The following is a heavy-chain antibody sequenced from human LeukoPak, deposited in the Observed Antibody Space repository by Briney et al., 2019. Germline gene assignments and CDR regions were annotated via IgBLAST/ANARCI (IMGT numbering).Heavy chain of an antibody. CDR2: ISYDGSNK. J-gene: IGHJ4*02. CDR3: ARGYLVDTAADY. CDR1: EFDTTYE. V-gene: IGHV3-30*04. Sequence: GGSLRLSCETPEFDTTYEMNWVRQAPGKGLEWVAVISYDGSNKYYADSVKGRFTISRDNSKNTLYLQMNSLRAEDTAVYYCARGYLVDTAADYWGQGTLVTVSS. D-gene: IGHD5-18*01.